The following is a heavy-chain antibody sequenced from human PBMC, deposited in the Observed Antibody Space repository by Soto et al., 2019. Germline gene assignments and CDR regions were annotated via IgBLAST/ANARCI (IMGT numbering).Heavy chain of an antibody. J-gene: IGHJ4*02. V-gene: IGHV2-5*02. Sequence: QITLKESGPSLIKPTQTLTLTCTFSGFSLSTSGVGVGWIRQPPGKALEWLALIYWDDDVRYSPSLNSRLTVNKDTSKNPVLLTMTNMDPVDTATYYCARSRYSNAWYHKATFDFWGQGTLVSVSS. CDR1: GFSLSTSGVG. CDR2: IYWDDDV. CDR3: ARSRYSNAWYHKATFDF. D-gene: IGHD1-26*01.